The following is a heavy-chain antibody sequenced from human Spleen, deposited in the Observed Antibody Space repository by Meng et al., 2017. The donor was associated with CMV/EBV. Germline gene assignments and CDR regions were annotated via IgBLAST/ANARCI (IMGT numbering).Heavy chain of an antibody. CDR1: GDSVSSYY. CDR3: ARGRQRSDIFKPFEY. D-gene: IGHD2-21*01. Sequence: SETLSLTCTVSGDSVSSYYWSWIRQPPGGGLEGLGYIYYSGSTNYNPSLKSRVTISLDTSKNQFSLKLSSVTAADTALYYCARGRQRSDIFKPFEYWGQGTRVTVSS. J-gene: IGHJ4*02. V-gene: IGHV4-59*02. CDR2: IYYSGST.